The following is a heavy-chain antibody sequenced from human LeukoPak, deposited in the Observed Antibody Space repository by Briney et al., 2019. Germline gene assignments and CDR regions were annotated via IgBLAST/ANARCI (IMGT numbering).Heavy chain of an antibody. V-gene: IGHV1-8*01. D-gene: IGHD2-21*02. CDR1: GYTFTSYD. J-gene: IGHJ3*02. CDR2: MNPNSGNT. Sequence: ASVKVSCKASGYTFTSYDINWVRQATGQGLEWMGWMNPNSGNTGYAQKFQGRVTMTRNTSISTAYMGLSSLRSEDTAVYYCAISYCGGDCYRRAFDIWGQGTMVTVSS. CDR3: AISYCGGDCYRRAFDI.